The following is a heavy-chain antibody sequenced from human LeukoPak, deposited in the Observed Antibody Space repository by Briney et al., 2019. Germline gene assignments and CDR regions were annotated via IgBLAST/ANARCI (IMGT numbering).Heavy chain of an antibody. CDR1: GASISSTSYY. J-gene: IGHJ5*02. CDR3: ARDVSGYAWFDP. D-gene: IGHD3-22*01. V-gene: IGHV4-39*07. CDR2: IYYSGST. Sequence: SETLSLTCAVSGASISSTSYYWGWIRQPPGKGLEWIGSIYYSGSTYYNPSLKSRVTISVDTSKNQFSLKLSSVTAADTAVYYCARDVSGYAWFDPWGQGTLVTVSS.